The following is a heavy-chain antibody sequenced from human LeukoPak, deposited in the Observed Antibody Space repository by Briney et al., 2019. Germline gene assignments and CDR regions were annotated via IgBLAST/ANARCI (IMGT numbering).Heavy chain of an antibody. J-gene: IGHJ4*02. CDR1: GYTFTAYY. D-gene: IGHD2-15*01. CDR3: ARAPVIAGTAFDY. CDR2: FNPNSGDT. Sequence: ASVKVSCKASGYTFTAYYIHWVRQAPGLGLEWMGWFNPNSGDTKYAQKFQGRVTMTRDTSISTAYMELNRLRSDDTAVYFCARAPVIAGTAFDYWGQGTLVTVSS. V-gene: IGHV1-2*02.